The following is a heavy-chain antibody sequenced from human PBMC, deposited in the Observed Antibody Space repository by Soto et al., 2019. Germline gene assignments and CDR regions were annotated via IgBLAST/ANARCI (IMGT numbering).Heavy chain of an antibody. CDR3: ARETESYNWNDELMDV. Sequence: EVQLVESGGGLVKPGGSLRLSCAASGFTFSAYTMNWVRQAPGKGLEWISSIDTGSNFMFYADSVTGRFTISRANAKNSLYLQINSLRAEDTAVYYCARETESYNWNDELMDVWGQGTTVTVSS. CDR1: GFTFSAYT. V-gene: IGHV3-21*01. CDR2: IDTGSNFM. D-gene: IGHD1-20*01. J-gene: IGHJ6*02.